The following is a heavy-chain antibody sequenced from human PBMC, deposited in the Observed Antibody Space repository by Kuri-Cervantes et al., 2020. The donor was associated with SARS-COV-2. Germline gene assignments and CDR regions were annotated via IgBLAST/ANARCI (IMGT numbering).Heavy chain of an antibody. V-gene: IGHV4-4*07. CDR2: IYTSGST. D-gene: IGHD3-10*01. J-gene: IGHJ4*02. CDR3: ARQGGYYGSGRGYYFDY. Sequence: SETLSLTCTVSGGSISNYYWSWIRQPAGKGLEWIGRIYTSGSTDYNPSLKSRVTMSVDTSKNQFSLKLSSVTAADTAVYYCARQGGYYGSGRGYYFDYWGQGTLVTVSS. CDR1: GGSISNYY.